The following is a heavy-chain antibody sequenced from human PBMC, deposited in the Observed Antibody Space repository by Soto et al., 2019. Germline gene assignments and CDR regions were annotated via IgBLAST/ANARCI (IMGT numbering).Heavy chain of an antibody. CDR2: IFHGGNT. V-gene: IGHV4-38-2*01. Sequence: PSETLSLTCVASGCCLSSGKHWGWIRKTPGKGQEWIGSIFHGGNTYYNPSLKSRVPISLDMSKNQLSLTLNSVTAEAPAVYYCARSRWKDASDVLSPGT. CDR1: GCCLSSGKH. D-gene: IGHD4-17*01. CDR3: ARSRWKDASDV. J-gene: IGHJ3*01.